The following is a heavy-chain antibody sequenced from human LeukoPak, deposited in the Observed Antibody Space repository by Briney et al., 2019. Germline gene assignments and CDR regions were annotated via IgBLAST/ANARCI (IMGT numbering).Heavy chain of an antibody. V-gene: IGHV3-48*04. J-gene: IGHJ4*02. D-gene: IGHD3-22*01. Sequence: GGSLRLSCAASGFTVSSNYMSWVRQAPGKGLEWVSYISSSSSTIYYADSVKGRFTISRDNAKNSLYLQMNSLRAEDTAVYYCASLEDSSGYYPLDYWGQGTLVTVSS. CDR2: ISSSSSTI. CDR1: GFTVSSNY. CDR3: ASLEDSSGYYPLDY.